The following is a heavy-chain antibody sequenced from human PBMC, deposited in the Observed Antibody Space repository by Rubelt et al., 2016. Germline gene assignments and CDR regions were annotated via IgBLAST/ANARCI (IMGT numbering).Heavy chain of an antibody. D-gene: IGHD2-15*01. CDR2: ISWNSGSI. Sequence: VRQAPGKGLEWVSGISWNSGSIGYADSVKGRFTISRDNAKNSLYLQMNSLRTDDTAFYYCGKDDCTGGSCTFDFWGQGTLVTVSS. J-gene: IGHJ4*02. CDR3: GKDDCTGGSCTFDF. V-gene: IGHV3-9*01.